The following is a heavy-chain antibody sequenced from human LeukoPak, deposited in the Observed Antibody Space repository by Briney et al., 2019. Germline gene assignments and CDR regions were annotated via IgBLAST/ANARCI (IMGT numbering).Heavy chain of an antibody. D-gene: IGHD6-13*01. CDR2: IYYSGST. CDR1: GGSISSSSYY. CDR3: ARHLYEQQLVHNWFDP. V-gene: IGHV4-39*01. J-gene: IGHJ5*02. Sequence: SSETLSLTCTVSGGSISSSSYYWGWTRQPPEKGPEWIGTIYYSGSTYYNPSLKSRVTISVDTSKNHFSLKLNSVTAADTAVYYCARHLYEQQLVHNWFDPWGQGTLVTVSS.